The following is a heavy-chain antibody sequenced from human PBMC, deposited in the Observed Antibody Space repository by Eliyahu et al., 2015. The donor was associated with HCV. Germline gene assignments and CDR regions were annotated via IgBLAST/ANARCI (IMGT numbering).Heavy chain of an antibody. V-gene: IGHV3-15*01. CDR1: GXXFXKXW. D-gene: IGHD3-10*01. Sequence: EVQLVESGGGLVKPGGSLRLSCAASGXXFXKXWMSWVRQAXGKGLEWIGRIKSKTXGXTTDYAAPVKGRFTISRDDSKSTLYLQMNSLKTEDTAVYYCTTGAPGGFDYYLDVWGQGTTVTVSS. J-gene: IGHJ6*03. CDR3: TTGAPGGFDYYLDV. CDR2: IKSKTXGXTT.